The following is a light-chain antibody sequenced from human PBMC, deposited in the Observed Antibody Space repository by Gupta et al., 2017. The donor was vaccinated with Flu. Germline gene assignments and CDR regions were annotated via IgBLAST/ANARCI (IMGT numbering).Light chain of an antibody. J-gene: IGKJ5*01. Sequence: GDRVTITCRASQSISSWLAWYQQKPGKAPKLLIYKASSLESGVPSRFSDSGSGTEFTLTISSLQPDDFATYYCQQYNSYSITFGQGTRLEIK. CDR3: QQYNSYSIT. CDR2: KAS. V-gene: IGKV1-5*03. CDR1: QSISSW.